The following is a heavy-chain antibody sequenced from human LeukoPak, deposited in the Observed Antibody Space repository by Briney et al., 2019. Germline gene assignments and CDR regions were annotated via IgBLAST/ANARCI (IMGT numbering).Heavy chain of an antibody. J-gene: IGHJ4*02. V-gene: IGHV3-23*01. CDR1: GFTFSRFA. Sequence: TGGSLRLSCAASGFTFSRFAMSWVRQAPGKGLEWVSTISGSGGTTNYADSVKGRFTFSRDNSKNTLYLRMNSLRAEDTAVYYCAKDLPDYGDYIEGYWGQGTLVTVSS. CDR2: ISGSGGTT. D-gene: IGHD4-17*01. CDR3: AKDLPDYGDYIEGY.